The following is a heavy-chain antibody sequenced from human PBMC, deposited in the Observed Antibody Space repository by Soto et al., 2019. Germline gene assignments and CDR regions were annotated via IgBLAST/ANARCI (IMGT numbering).Heavy chain of an antibody. J-gene: IGHJ5*02. CDR3: ARIDCTSTSCYTNNWFDP. Sequence: PTLVNTTATLTLTCTVSGFSLTNARMGVSWIRQPLGKALEWLAHIFSNDEKSYNTSLKSRLTISKDTSKSQVVLTMTNMDPVDTATYYCARIDCTSTSCYTNNWFDPWGQGTLVTVSS. CDR1: GFSLTNARMG. V-gene: IGHV2-26*01. D-gene: IGHD2-2*02. CDR2: IFSNDEK.